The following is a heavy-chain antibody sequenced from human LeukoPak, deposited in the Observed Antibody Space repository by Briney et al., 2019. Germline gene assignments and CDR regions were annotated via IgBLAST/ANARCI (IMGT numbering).Heavy chain of an antibody. V-gene: IGHV1-46*01. Sequence: GASVKVSCKASGHTFTSYGISWVRQAPGQGLEWMGIINPSGYSTSYAQKFQGRVTMTRDTSTSTVYMEVSSLRSEDTAVYYCARASMVRGVSCAFDIWGQGTVVTVSS. CDR1: GHTFTSYG. CDR2: INPSGYST. J-gene: IGHJ3*02. CDR3: ARASMVRGVSCAFDI. D-gene: IGHD3-10*01.